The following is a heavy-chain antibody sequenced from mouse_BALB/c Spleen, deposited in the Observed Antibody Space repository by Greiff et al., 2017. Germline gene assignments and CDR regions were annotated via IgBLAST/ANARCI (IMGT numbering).Heavy chain of an antibody. V-gene: IGHV1-4*02. Sequence: QVQLKESAAELARPGASVKMSCKASGYTFTSYTMHWVKQRPGQGLEWIGYINPSSGYTEYNQKFKDKTTLTADKSSSTAYMQLSSLTSEDSAVYYCARLWGGSSLLSYAMDYWGQGTSVTVSS. D-gene: IGHD1-1*01. J-gene: IGHJ4*01. CDR2: INPSSGYT. CDR1: GYTFTSYT. CDR3: ARLWGGSSLLSYAMDY.